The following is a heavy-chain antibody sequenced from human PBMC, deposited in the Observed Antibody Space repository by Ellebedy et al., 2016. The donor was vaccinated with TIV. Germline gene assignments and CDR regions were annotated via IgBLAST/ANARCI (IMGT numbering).Heavy chain of an antibody. CDR3: ARAGYSKSRGLGGMDV. V-gene: IGHV3-74*01. D-gene: IGHD4-11*01. CDR1: GFTFSSYW. J-gene: IGHJ6*02. Sequence: GESLKISCAASGFTFSSYWMHWVRQAPGKGLVWVSRINSDGSSTSYADSVKGRFTISRDNSKNTLYLQMNSLRAEDTAVYYCARAGYSKSRGLGGMDVWGQGTTVTVSS. CDR2: INSDGSST.